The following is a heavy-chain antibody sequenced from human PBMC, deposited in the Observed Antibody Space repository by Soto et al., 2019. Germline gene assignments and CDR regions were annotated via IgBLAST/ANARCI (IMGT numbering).Heavy chain of an antibody. CDR2: IYYGGST. Sequence: SETLSLTCTVSGGSISSYYWSWIRQPPGKGLEWIGYIYYGGSTNYNPSLKSRVTISVDTSKNQFSLKLSSVTAADTAVYYCARDSFEVGATGLYYYYGMDVWGQGTTVTVSS. CDR3: ARDSFEVGATGLYYYYGMDV. J-gene: IGHJ6*02. V-gene: IGHV4-59*01. D-gene: IGHD1-26*01. CDR1: GGSISSYY.